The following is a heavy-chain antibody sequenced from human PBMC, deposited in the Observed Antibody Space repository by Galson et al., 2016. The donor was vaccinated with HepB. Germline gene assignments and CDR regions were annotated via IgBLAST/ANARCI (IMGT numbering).Heavy chain of an antibody. CDR3: VSQFSDSGY. Sequence: SLRLSCAASGFRFSSYWMHWVRQAPGKGLQWVSRIMSDGSITTYADSVKGRVTISRDNAKNTLFLQMNSLRAEDTAVYYCVSQFSDSGYWGQGTLITVSS. J-gene: IGHJ4*02. D-gene: IGHD5-24*01. CDR2: IMSDGSIT. V-gene: IGHV3-74*01. CDR1: GFRFSSYW.